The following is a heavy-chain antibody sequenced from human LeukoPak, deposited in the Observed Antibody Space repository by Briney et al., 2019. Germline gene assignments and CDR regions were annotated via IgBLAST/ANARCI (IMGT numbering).Heavy chain of an antibody. D-gene: IGHD1-26*01. Sequence: GGSLRLSCAASGLTFSSSWMSWVRQAPGKGLEWVANIKPDGSEKYYVDSVKGRFTISRDNAKNSLYLQMNSLRAGDTALYYCARDTVGVTDYWGQGTLVTASS. CDR2: IKPDGSEK. J-gene: IGHJ4*02. CDR3: ARDTVGVTDY. V-gene: IGHV3-7*01. CDR1: GLTFSSSW.